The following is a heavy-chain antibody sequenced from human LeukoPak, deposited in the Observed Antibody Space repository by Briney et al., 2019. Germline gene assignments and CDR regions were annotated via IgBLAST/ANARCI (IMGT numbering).Heavy chain of an antibody. Sequence: PGGSLRLSCAASGFTFSSYWMHWVRQAPGKGLVWVSRINTDGSSTSYADSVKGRFTISRDNAKSTLYLQMNSLRAEDTAVYYCARVGLHNYYYYMDVWGKGTTVTVSS. V-gene: IGHV3-74*01. D-gene: IGHD4-11*01. J-gene: IGHJ6*03. CDR2: INTDGSST. CDR3: ARVGLHNYYYYMDV. CDR1: GFTFSSYW.